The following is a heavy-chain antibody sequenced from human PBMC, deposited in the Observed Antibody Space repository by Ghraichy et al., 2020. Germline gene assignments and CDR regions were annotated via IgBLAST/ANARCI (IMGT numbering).Heavy chain of an antibody. V-gene: IGHV1-18*04. J-gene: IGHJ4*02. CDR3: AREAAAGLFFDY. CDR2: ISAYNGNT. D-gene: IGHD6-13*01. CDR1: GYTFTSYG. Sequence: ASVTVSCKASGYTFTSYGISWVRQAPGQGLEWMGWISAYNGNTNYAQKLQGRVTMTTDTSTSTAYMELRSLRSDDTAGYYCAREAAAGLFFDYWGQGTLVTVSS.